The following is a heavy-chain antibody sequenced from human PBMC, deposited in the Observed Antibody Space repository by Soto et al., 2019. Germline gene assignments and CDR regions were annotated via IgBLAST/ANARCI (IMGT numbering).Heavy chain of an antibody. CDR3: ATESYYHWQY. V-gene: IGHV3-7*01. CDR2: IKQDGSVK. Sequence: EVQLVESGGDLVQPGGSLRLSCAASGFTFSGYWMAWVRQAPGKGLEWVANIKQDGSVKYYVDSLKGRFTISRDNAKNSLYLQMDSLRAADTAVYFCATESYYHWQYWGQGTLVTVSS. CDR1: GFTFSGYW. J-gene: IGHJ4*02. D-gene: IGHD3-9*01.